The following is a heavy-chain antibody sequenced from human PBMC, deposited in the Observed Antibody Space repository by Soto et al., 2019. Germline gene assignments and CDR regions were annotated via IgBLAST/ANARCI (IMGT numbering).Heavy chain of an antibody. V-gene: IGHV3-23*01. D-gene: IGHD3-10*01. CDR1: GFTFSSYA. CDR3: AKDSSYYGSGSYHWFDP. CDR2: ISGSGGST. J-gene: IGHJ5*02. Sequence: PGGSLRLSCAASGFTFSSYAISWVRQAPGKGLEWVSAISGSGGSTYYADSVKGRFTISRDNSKNTLYLQMNSLRAEDTAVYYCAKDSSYYGSGSYHWFDPWGQGTLVTVSS.